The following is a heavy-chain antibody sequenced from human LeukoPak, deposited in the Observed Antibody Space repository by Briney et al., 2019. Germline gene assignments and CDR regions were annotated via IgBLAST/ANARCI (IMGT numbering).Heavy chain of an antibody. Sequence: ASVKVSCKTDGYTFNNFGISWVRQAPGQGLEWMGWISAYNGNTNYAQKSQGRVTMTRDTSISTAYMELSRLRSDDTAVYYCARGVGPRYFDLWGRGTLVTVSS. CDR1: GYTFNNFG. D-gene: IGHD1-26*01. CDR2: ISAYNGNT. CDR3: ARGVGPRYFDL. V-gene: IGHV1-18*01. J-gene: IGHJ2*01.